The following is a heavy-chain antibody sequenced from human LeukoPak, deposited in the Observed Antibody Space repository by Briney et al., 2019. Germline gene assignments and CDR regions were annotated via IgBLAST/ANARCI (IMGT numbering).Heavy chain of an antibody. CDR1: GITLSNYG. Sequence: GGSLRLSCAVSGITLSNYGMSWVRQAPGKGLEWVAGISDSGGRTNYADSVKGRFTISRDNPKNTLYMQVNSLRAEDTAVYFCAKRGVVIRVILVGFHKEAYYFDSWDQGALVTVSS. D-gene: IGHD3-22*01. J-gene: IGHJ4*02. CDR3: AKRGVVIRVILVGFHKEAYYFDS. CDR2: ISDSGGRT. V-gene: IGHV3-23*01.